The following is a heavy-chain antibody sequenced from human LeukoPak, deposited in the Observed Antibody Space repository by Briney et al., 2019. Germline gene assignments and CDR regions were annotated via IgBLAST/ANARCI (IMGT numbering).Heavy chain of an antibody. J-gene: IGHJ4*02. CDR3: ARDKGSVAGLFDY. Sequence: PGRSLTLSCAASGFTFSSYAMHWVRQAPGKGLEWVAVISYDGSNKYYADSVKGRFTISRDNSKNTLYLQMNSLRAEDTAVYYCARDKGSVAGLFDYWGQGTLVTVSS. V-gene: IGHV3-30*04. D-gene: IGHD6-19*01. CDR2: ISYDGSNK. CDR1: GFTFSSYA.